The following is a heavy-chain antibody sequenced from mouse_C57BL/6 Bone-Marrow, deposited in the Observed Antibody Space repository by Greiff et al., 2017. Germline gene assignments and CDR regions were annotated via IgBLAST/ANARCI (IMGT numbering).Heavy chain of an antibody. CDR3: ARDSSGYAWFAY. J-gene: IGHJ3*01. V-gene: IGHV1-74*01. D-gene: IGHD3-2*02. CDR2: IHPSDSDT. CDR1: GYTFTSYW. Sequence: QVQLQQPGAELVKPGASVKVSCKASGYTFTSYWMHWVKQRPCQGLEWIGRIHPSDSDTNYNQKFKGKATLTVDKSSSTAYMQLSSLTSEDSAVYYCARDSSGYAWFAYWGQGTLVTVSA.